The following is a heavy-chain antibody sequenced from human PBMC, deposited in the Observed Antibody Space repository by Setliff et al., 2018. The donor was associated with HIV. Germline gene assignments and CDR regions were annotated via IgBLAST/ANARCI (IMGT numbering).Heavy chain of an antibody. J-gene: IGHJ4*02. CDR2: IYTSGST. CDR1: GGSISSGSYY. V-gene: IGHV4-61*09. D-gene: IGHD2-2*01. CDR3: ARDQYIGHCSGTSCDYFDS. Sequence: PSETLSLTCTVSGGSISSGSYYWSWIRQPAGKGLEWIGHIYTSGSTNYNPSLKSRVTISVDTSKNQFSLKLSSVTAADTAVYYCARDQYIGHCSGTSCDYFDSWGQGTLVTVSS.